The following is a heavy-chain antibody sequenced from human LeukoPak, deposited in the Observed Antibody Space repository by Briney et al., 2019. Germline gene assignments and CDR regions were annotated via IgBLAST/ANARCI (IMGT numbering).Heavy chain of an antibody. CDR1: GFTFSSYA. Sequence: GRSLRLSCAASGFTFSSYAMHWVRQAPGKGLEWVAVISYAGSNKYYADSVKGRFTISRDNSKNTLYLQMNSLRAEDTAVYYCARGGYCSSTSCYRWSGATYYYYYGMDVWGQGTTVTVSS. CDR2: ISYAGSNK. V-gene: IGHV3-30-3*01. D-gene: IGHD2-2*03. J-gene: IGHJ6*02. CDR3: ARGGYCSSTSCYRWSGATYYYYYGMDV.